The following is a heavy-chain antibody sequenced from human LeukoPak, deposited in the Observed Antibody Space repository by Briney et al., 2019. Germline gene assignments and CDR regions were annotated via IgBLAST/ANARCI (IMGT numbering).Heavy chain of an antibody. Sequence: GGTLRLSCAASGFTFSSYGMSWVRQAPGKGLEWVSAISGSGGSTYYADSVKGRFTISRDNSKNTLYLQMNSLRAEDTAVYYCARAGGQRYYDYVWGSYRPDYWGQGTLVTVSS. D-gene: IGHD3-16*02. CDR2: ISGSGGST. J-gene: IGHJ4*02. CDR1: GFTFSSYG. CDR3: ARAGGQRYYDYVWGSYRPDY. V-gene: IGHV3-23*01.